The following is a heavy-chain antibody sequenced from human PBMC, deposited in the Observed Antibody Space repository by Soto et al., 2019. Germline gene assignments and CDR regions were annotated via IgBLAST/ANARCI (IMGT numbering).Heavy chain of an antibody. CDR2: IDTSGTT. D-gene: IGHD3-16*01. CDR1: GGSISSYY. J-gene: IGHJ6*02. CDR3: ARGPRGYVYYHGMDV. V-gene: IGHV4-4*07. Sequence: SGTLSLTCTVSGGSISSYYCSWIRQAAGKGLEWIGRIDTSGTTNYNPSLRSRVTMSVDASKNQFSLNLSSVTAADTAVYFCARGPRGYVYYHGMDVWGQGTTVTVSS.